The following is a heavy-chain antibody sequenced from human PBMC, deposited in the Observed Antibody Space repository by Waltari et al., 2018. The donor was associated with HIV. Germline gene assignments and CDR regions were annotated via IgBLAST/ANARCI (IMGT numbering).Heavy chain of an antibody. CDR3: AKDGRLRWYGDTGWLDS. J-gene: IGHJ5*01. D-gene: IGHD3-10*01. CDR2: ISYDGTNQ. Sequence: QVYLPESGGGVVQPGRSLRRTCVTSGLTFRLYPFSWARQAPGQGLEWLAAISYDGTNQYCAKSVKGRVIISRDDATNTVHLQMGSLRVEDTAMYFCAKDGRLRWYGDTGWLDSWGRGSQVTVSS. V-gene: IGHV3-30*15. CDR1: GLTFRLYP.